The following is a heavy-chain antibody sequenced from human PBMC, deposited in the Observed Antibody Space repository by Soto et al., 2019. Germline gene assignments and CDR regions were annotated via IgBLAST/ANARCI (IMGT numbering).Heavy chain of an antibody. J-gene: IGHJ5*02. Sequence: QVQLVQSGAEVKKPGASVKVSCKASGYTFTDYYIHWVRQAPGQGLEWMGWINPNSGGTNYAQKFQGRVTMTRDTSISTADMELSRLISDDTAVYYCARGDVRVVASFDPWGQGALVTVSS. V-gene: IGHV1-2*02. D-gene: IGHD2-15*01. CDR1: GYTFTDYY. CDR3: ARGDVRVVASFDP. CDR2: INPNSGGT.